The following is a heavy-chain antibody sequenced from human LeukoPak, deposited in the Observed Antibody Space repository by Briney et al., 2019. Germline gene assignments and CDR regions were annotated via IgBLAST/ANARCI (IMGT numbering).Heavy chain of an antibody. Sequence: SETLSLTCAVYGGSFSAYYWTWIRQPPGKGLEWIGEINHSGSTNYNPSLKSRVTISVDTSKNQFSLQLNSVTPEDTAVYYCARGSSWTLWDYYYYYMDVWGKGTTVTVSS. CDR2: INHSGST. CDR3: ARGSSWTLWDYYYYYMDV. D-gene: IGHD6-13*01. CDR1: GGSFSAYY. J-gene: IGHJ6*03. V-gene: IGHV4-34*01.